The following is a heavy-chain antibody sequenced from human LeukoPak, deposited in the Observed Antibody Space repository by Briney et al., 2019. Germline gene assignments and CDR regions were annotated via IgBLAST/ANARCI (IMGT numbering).Heavy chain of an antibody. D-gene: IGHD1-26*01. CDR1: GGSISSSSYY. CDR3: ARDMKGGSYYIDYYYYGMDV. Sequence: PSETLSLTCTVSGGSISSSSYYWGWIRQPPGKGLEWIGSIYYSGSTYYNPSLKSRVTISVDTSKNQFSLKLSSVTAADTAVYYCARDMKGGSYYIDYYYYGMDVWGQGTTVTVSS. J-gene: IGHJ6*02. CDR2: IYYSGST. V-gene: IGHV4-39*07.